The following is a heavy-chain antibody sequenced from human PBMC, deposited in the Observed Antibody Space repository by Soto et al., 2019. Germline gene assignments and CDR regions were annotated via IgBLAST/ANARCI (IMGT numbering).Heavy chain of an antibody. V-gene: IGHV1-69*13. Sequence: SVKVSCKASGGTFSRYALSWVRQAPGQGPEWMGGIVPMFGTANYAQKFQGRVTITADESTSTAYMQLSSLRSEDTAVYYCARGVYYDSRGYYFFFWGQGTLVTFSS. J-gene: IGHJ4*02. CDR3: ARGVYYDSRGYYFFF. D-gene: IGHD3-22*01. CDR1: GGTFSRYA. CDR2: IVPMFGTA.